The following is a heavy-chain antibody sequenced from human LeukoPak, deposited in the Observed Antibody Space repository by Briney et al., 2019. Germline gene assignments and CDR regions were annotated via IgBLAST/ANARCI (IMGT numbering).Heavy chain of an antibody. Sequence: LSLTCTVSGGSISSSSYYWGWIRQPPGKGLEWVSYISSSSSTIYYADSVKGRFTISRDNAKNSLYLQMNSLRAEDTAVYYCATGTVTFDYWGQGTLVTVSS. D-gene: IGHD4-17*01. J-gene: IGHJ4*02. CDR3: ATGTVTFDY. V-gene: IGHV3-11*04. CDR2: ISSSSSTI. CDR1: GGSISSSSYY.